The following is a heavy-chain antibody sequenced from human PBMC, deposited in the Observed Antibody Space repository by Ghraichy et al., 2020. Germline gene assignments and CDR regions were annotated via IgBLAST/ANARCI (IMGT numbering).Heavy chain of an antibody. V-gene: IGHV4-59*01. CDR2: IYYSGST. CDR1: GGSISSYY. D-gene: IGHD4/OR15-4a*01. J-gene: IGHJ4*02. Sequence: SETLSLTCTVSGGSISSYYWSWTRQPPGKGLEWIGYIYYSGSTNYTPSLKSRVTMSVDTSKNQFSLKLRSVTAADTGIYYCAGAPNTYYFDYWGQGILVTVSS. CDR3: AGAPNTYYFDY.